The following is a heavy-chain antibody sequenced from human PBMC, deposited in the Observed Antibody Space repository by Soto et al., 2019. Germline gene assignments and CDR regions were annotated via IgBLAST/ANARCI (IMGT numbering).Heavy chain of an antibody. V-gene: IGHV3-53*01. CDR3: ARAYCSGGTCYPDAFDI. J-gene: IGHJ3*02. CDR1: GFTFSSYA. Sequence: GGSLRLSCAASGFTFSSYAMSWVRQTPGKGLEWVSVIYSGGSTYYADSVKGRFTISRDNSKNTLYLQMNSLRAEDTALYYCARAYCSGGTCYPDAFDIWGQGTMVTVS. D-gene: IGHD2-15*01. CDR2: IYSGGST.